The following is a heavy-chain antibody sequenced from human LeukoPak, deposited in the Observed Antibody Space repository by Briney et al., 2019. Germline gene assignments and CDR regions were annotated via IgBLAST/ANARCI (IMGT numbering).Heavy chain of an antibody. CDR1: GGSISSYY. CDR2: VYTSGSP. Sequence: SETLSLTCTVSGGSISSYYWSRIRQPAGKGLEWLGRVYTSGSPNYNPSLKGRVTMSLDTSKNQFSLKLRSVTAADTAVYYCATRPKFMSTYFDLWGRGTLVTVSS. J-gene: IGHJ2*01. V-gene: IGHV4-4*07. CDR3: ATRPKFMSTYFDL. D-gene: IGHD5/OR15-5a*01.